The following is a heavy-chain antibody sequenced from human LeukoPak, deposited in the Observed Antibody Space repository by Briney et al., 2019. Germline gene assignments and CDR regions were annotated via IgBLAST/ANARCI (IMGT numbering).Heavy chain of an antibody. V-gene: IGHV4-39*05. Sequence: PSETPSLTCTVSGGSISSSSYYWGWIRQPPGKGLEWIGSIYYSGSTYYNPSLKSRVTISVDTSKNQFSLKLSSVTAADTAVYYCAGRIAARPFDYWGQGTLVTVSS. D-gene: IGHD6-6*01. CDR1: GGSISSSSYY. J-gene: IGHJ4*02. CDR2: IYYSGST. CDR3: AGRIAARPFDY.